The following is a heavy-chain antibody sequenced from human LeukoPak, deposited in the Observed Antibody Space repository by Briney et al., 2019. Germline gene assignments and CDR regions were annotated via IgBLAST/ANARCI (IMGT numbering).Heavy chain of an antibody. J-gene: IGHJ3*02. V-gene: IGHV1-2*02. CDR1: GYTFTGYY. CDR2: INPNSGGT. CDR3: ARSGGYCSSTSCYAFDI. Sequence: ASVKVSCKASGYTFTGYYMHWVRQAPGQGLEWMGWINPNSGGTNYAQKFQGRGTMTRDTSISTAYMELSRLRSDDTAVYYCARSGGYCSSTSCYAFDIWGQGTMVTVSS. D-gene: IGHD2-2*01.